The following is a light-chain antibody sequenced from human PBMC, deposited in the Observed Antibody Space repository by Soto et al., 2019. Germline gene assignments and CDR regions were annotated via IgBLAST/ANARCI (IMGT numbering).Light chain of an antibody. V-gene: IGKV3-20*01. J-gene: IGKJ1*01. Sequence: IVLTQSPGTLSLSPGERATLSCRASQNVGSRYLAWYQQKPGQAPRLLIYGTSNRATGIPDRFSGSGSGTDFSLTIGSLEPGDLAVYYCQQYGSSPRTFGQGTKVEIK. CDR2: GTS. CDR3: QQYGSSPRT. CDR1: QNVGSRY.